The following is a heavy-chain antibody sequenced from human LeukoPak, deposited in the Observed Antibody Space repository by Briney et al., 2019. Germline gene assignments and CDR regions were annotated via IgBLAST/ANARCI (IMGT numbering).Heavy chain of an antibody. CDR1: GYTFNAYY. J-gene: IGHJ4*02. V-gene: IGHV1-2*02. CDR3: ARDPYGDRFDY. D-gene: IGHD4-17*01. Sequence: ASVKVSCKTSGYTFNAYYMHWVRQAPGQGLEWMGWINPNSGGSNYAQKFQGRVTMTRDTSISTAYMELSRLRSDDTAVYYCARDPYGDRFDYWGQGTLVTVSS. CDR2: INPNSGGS.